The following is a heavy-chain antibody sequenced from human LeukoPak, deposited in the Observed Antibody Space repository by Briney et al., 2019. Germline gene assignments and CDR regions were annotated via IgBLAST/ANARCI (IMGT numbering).Heavy chain of an antibody. CDR2: IFHIGST. CDR1: GYSISSGFY. D-gene: IGHD3-22*01. V-gene: IGHV4-38-2*02. J-gene: IGHJ3*02. Sequence: SETLSLTCSVSGYSISSGFYWGWIRRPPGKGLEWTGGIFHIGSTYYNPSLKSRVTISVDTSKNQFSLKLSSVTAADTAVYYCARANYYDTSGYSRGAFDIWGQGTMVTVSS. CDR3: ARANYYDTSGYSRGAFDI.